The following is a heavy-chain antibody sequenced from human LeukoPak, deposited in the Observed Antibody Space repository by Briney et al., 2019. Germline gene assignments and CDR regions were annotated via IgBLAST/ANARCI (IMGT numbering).Heavy chain of an antibody. D-gene: IGHD1-1*01. CDR1: GFTFSSYG. CDR3: AKDTGNARESPQYYFDY. Sequence: GGSLRLSCAASGFTFSSYGMSWVRQAPGKGLEWVSAISGSGGSTYYADSVKGRFTISRDNSKNTLYLQMNSLRAEDTAVYYCAKDTGNARESPQYYFDYWGQGTLVTVSS. V-gene: IGHV3-23*01. CDR2: ISGSGGST. J-gene: IGHJ4*02.